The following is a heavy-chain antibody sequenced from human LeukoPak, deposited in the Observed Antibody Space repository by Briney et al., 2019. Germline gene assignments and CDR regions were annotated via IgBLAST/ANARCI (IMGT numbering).Heavy chain of an antibody. CDR2: IIPIFDTA. Sequence: KVSCKASGGTFSSYATSWVRQAPGQGLEWMGGIIPIFDTANYAQKFQGRVTITADKSTSTAYMELSSLRSEDTAVYYCARDCSGGSCYYSYWGQGTLVTVSS. D-gene: IGHD2-15*01. V-gene: IGHV1-69*06. CDR1: GGTFSSYA. CDR3: ARDCSGGSCYYSY. J-gene: IGHJ4*02.